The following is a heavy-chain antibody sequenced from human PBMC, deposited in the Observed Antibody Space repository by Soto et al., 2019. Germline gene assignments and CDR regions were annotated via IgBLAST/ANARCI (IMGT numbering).Heavy chain of an antibody. D-gene: IGHD2-2*01. J-gene: IGHJ6*02. V-gene: IGHV4-59*01. CDR3: ARYYQTGRYCSSTSCYSYYYYGMDV. CDR1: GGSISSYY. CDR2: FYYSGST. Sequence: PSETLSLTCTVSGGSISSYYWSWIRQPPGKGLEWIGYFYYSGSTNYNPSLKSRVTISVDTSKNQFSLKLSSVTAADTAVYYCARYYQTGRYCSSTSCYSYYYYGMDVWGQGTTVTVSS.